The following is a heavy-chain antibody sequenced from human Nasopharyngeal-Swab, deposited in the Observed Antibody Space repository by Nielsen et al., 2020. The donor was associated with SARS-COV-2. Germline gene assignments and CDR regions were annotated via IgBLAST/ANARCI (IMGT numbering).Heavy chain of an antibody. J-gene: IGHJ3*02. CDR1: GFTVSSNY. CDR2: IYSGGST. CDR3: AKSGGVVVVPAAMLSSAFDI. V-gene: IGHV3-66*01. Sequence: GESLKISCAASGFTVSSNYMSWVRQAPGKGLEWVSVIYSGGSTYYADSVKGRFTISRDNSKNTLYLQMNSLRAGDTAVYYCAKSGGVVVVPAAMLSSAFDIWGQGTMVTVSS. D-gene: IGHD2-2*01.